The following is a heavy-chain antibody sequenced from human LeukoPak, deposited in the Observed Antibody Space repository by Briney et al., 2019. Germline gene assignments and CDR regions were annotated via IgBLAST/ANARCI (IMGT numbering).Heavy chain of an antibody. CDR1: GGSISSYY. Sequence: PSETLSLTCTVSGGSISSYYWSWIRQPPGKGLEWIGYIYYSGSTNYNPSLKGRVTISVDTSKNQFSLKLSSVTAADTAVYYCARHPLYCSGGSCYSGNWFDPWGQGTLVTVSS. J-gene: IGHJ5*02. V-gene: IGHV4-59*08. CDR2: IYYSGST. D-gene: IGHD2-15*01. CDR3: ARHPLYCSGGSCYSGNWFDP.